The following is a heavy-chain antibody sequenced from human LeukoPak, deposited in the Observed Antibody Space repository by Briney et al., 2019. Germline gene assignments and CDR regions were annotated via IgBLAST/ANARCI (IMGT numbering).Heavy chain of an antibody. CDR3: ARDPRLRNDIVVVPAAIRDYYYYYYMDV. Sequence: GGPLRLSCAASGFTFSSYSMNWVRQAPGKGLEWVSSISSSSSYIYYADSVKGRFTISRDNAKNTLYLQMNSLRAEDTAVYYCARDPRLRNDIVVVPAAIRDYYYYYYMDVWGKGTTVTVSS. V-gene: IGHV3-21*01. D-gene: IGHD2-2*02. CDR1: GFTFSSYS. J-gene: IGHJ6*03. CDR2: ISSSSSYI.